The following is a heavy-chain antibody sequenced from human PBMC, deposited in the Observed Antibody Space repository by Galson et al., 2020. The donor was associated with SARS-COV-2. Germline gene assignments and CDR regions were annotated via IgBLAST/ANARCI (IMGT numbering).Heavy chain of an antibody. CDR3: ARDLDWNYYGSGSYYLPGGGAFDI. Sequence: LVKVSCKASGGTFSSYAISWVRQAPGQGLEWMGGIIPIFGTANYAQKFQGRVTITADESTSTAYMELSSLRSEDTAVYYCARDLDWNYYGSGSYYLPGGGAFDIWGQGTMVTVSS. D-gene: IGHD3-10*01. CDR1: GGTFSSYA. V-gene: IGHV1-69*13. J-gene: IGHJ3*02. CDR2: IIPIFGTA.